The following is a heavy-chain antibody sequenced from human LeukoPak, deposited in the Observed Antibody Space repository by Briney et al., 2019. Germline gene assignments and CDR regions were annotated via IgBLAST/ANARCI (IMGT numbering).Heavy chain of an antibody. V-gene: IGHV3-7*01. Sequence: GGSLRLSCAASEFTFSNYWMSWVRQAPGKGLEWVANINQDGSEKYYVDSVKGRFTISRDNAKNSLYLQMNSLRAEDTAVYYCARQFFKYSYGHGNTYYFDYWGQGTLVTVSS. CDR3: ARQFFKYSYGHGNTYYFDY. CDR1: EFTFSNYW. CDR2: INQDGSEK. J-gene: IGHJ4*02. D-gene: IGHD5-18*01.